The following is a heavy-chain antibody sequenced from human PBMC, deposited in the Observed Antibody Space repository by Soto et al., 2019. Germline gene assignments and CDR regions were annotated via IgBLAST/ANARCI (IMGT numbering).Heavy chain of an antibody. CDR1: GGSISSSSYY. J-gene: IGHJ5*02. Sequence: SETLSLTCSVSGGSISSSSYYWGWIRQPPGKGLEWIGSIYYSGSTYYNPSLKSRVTISVDTSKNQFSLKLSSVTAADTAVYYCARLEYYDILTGYSQNWFDPWGQGTLVTVSS. CDR2: IYYSGST. V-gene: IGHV4-39*01. CDR3: ARLEYYDILTGYSQNWFDP. D-gene: IGHD3-9*01.